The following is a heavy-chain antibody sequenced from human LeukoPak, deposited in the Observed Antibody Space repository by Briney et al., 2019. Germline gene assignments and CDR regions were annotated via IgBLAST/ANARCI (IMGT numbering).Heavy chain of an antibody. CDR3: ATAMGPRGTLSYFDY. Sequence: GASVKVSCKASGGTFSSYAISWVRQAPGQGLEWMGGIIPIFGTANYAQKFQGRVTITADDSTSTAYMELSSLRSEDTAVYYCATAMGPRGTLSYFDYWGQGTLVTVSS. D-gene: IGHD1-7*01. J-gene: IGHJ4*02. V-gene: IGHV1-69*01. CDR2: IIPIFGTA. CDR1: GGTFSSYA.